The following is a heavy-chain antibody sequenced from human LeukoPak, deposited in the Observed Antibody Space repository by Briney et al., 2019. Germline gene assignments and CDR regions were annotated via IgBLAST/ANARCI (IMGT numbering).Heavy chain of an antibody. CDR1: GGSISSSSYD. V-gene: IGHV4-39*01. D-gene: IGHD3-22*01. CDR3: ARLGRVGYYDSSGYYPDAFDI. Sequence: SETLSLTCTVSGGSISSSSYDWGWIRQPPGKGLEWVGSIYYSGSTYYNPSLKSRVTISVDTSKNQFSLKLSSVTAADTAVYYCARLGRVGYYDSSGYYPDAFDIWGQGTMVTVSS. J-gene: IGHJ3*02. CDR2: IYYSGST.